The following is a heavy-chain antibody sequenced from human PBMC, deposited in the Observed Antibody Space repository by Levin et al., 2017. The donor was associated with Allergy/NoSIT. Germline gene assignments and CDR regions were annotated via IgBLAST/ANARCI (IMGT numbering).Heavy chain of an antibody. CDR1: GYTFTSYG. J-gene: IGHJ6*02. CDR3: ARVPEQQLETYYYYGMDV. Sequence: ASVKVSCKASGYTFTSYGISWVRQAPGQGLEWMGWISAYNGNTNYAQKLQGRVTMTTDTSTSTAYMELRSLRSDDTAVYYCARVPEQQLETYYYYGMDVWGQGTTVTVSS. CDR2: ISAYNGNT. D-gene: IGHD6-13*01. V-gene: IGHV1-18*01.